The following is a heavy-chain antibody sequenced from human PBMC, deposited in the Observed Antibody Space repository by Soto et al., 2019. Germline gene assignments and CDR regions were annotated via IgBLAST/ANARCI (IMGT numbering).Heavy chain of an antibody. CDR1: GGSFSSSSYY. V-gene: IGHV4-39*01. CDR3: ARHWITMVRGVCHFDY. D-gene: IGHD3-10*01. Sequence: SETLSLTCTVSGGSFSSSSYYWGWIRQPPGKGLEWIGSIYYSGSTYYNPSLKSRVTMSVDPSKNQLSLKLISVTAADTAVYYCARHWITMVRGVCHFDYWGQGTLVTVSS. J-gene: IGHJ4*02. CDR2: IYYSGST.